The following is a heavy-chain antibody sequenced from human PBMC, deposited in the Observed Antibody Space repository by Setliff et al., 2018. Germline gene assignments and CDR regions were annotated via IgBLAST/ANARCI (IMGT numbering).Heavy chain of an antibody. V-gene: IGHV3-33*08. Sequence: PGGSLRLSCAASGFTFSTYRMHWVRQAPGKGLEWVAVIWDDGGNKYHADSVKGRFTISRDNSKNTLYLQMNSLRPEDTAVYYCARTCSGNGCYAGLESWGQGTPVTVSS. CDR1: GFTFSTYR. J-gene: IGHJ4*02. D-gene: IGHD2-15*01. CDR3: ARTCSGNGCYAGLES. CDR2: IWDDGGNK.